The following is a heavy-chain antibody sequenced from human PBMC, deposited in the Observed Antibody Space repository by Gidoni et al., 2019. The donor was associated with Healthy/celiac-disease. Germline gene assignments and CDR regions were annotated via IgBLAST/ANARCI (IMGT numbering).Heavy chain of an antibody. D-gene: IGHD3-22*01. CDR3: ARDHSSGYLNWFDP. V-gene: IGHV4-31*03. CDR2: IYYSGST. Sequence: QVQLQESGPGLVKPSQTLSLTCTVSGGSIRRGGYYWSWIRQHPGKGLEWIGYIYYSGSTYYNPSLKSRVTISVDTSKNQFSLKLSSVTAADTAVYYCARDHSSGYLNWFDPWGQGTLVTVSS. J-gene: IGHJ5*02. CDR1: GGSIRRGGYY.